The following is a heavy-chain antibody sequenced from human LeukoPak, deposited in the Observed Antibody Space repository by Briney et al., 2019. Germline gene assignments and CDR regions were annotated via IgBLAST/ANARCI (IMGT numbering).Heavy chain of an antibody. V-gene: IGHV4-34*01. Sequence: PSETLSLTCAVYGGSFSGYYWSWIRQPPGKGLEWIGEINHSGSTNYNPSLKSRVTISVDTSNNQFSLKLSSVTAADTAVYYCARIGNYDILTGYYMGYYYYGMDVWGQGTTVTVSS. J-gene: IGHJ6*02. CDR1: GGSFSGYY. CDR2: INHSGST. D-gene: IGHD3-9*01. CDR3: ARIGNYDILTGYYMGYYYYGMDV.